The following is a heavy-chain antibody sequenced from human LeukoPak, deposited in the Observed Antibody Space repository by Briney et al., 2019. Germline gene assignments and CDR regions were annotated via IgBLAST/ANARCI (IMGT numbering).Heavy chain of an antibody. V-gene: IGHV4-59*01. CDR3: ASGYSYGYVGSYYYYMDV. Sequence: SETLSLXCTVSSGSSSSYYWGWIRQPPGKGLEWIGYIYYSGSTNYNPSLKSRVTISVDTSKNQFSLKLSSVTAADTAVYYCASGYSYGYVGSYYYYMDVWGKGTTVTVSS. D-gene: IGHD5-18*01. J-gene: IGHJ6*03. CDR2: IYYSGST. CDR1: SGSSSSYY.